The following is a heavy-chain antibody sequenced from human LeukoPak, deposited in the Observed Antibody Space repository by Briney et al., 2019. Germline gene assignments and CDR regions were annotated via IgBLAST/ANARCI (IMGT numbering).Heavy chain of an antibody. D-gene: IGHD5-12*01. V-gene: IGHV3-30-3*01. Sequence: GRSLRLSCAASGFTFSSYAMHWVRQAPGKGLEWVAVISYDGSNKYYADSVKGRFTISRDNSKNTLYLQMNSLRAEDTAVYYCANARGIVATLAGFDYWGQGTLVTVSS. J-gene: IGHJ4*02. CDR3: ANARGIVATLAGFDY. CDR2: ISYDGSNK. CDR1: GFTFSSYA.